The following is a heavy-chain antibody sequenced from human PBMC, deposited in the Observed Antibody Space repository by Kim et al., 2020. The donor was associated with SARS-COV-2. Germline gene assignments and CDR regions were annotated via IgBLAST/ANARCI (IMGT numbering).Heavy chain of an antibody. D-gene: IGHD6-19*01. J-gene: IGHJ4*02. CDR3: AKDDSSGWYCDY. Sequence: GGSLRLSCAASGFTFSSYAMSWVRQAPFPFLYFFSAIIGIFGLTYSADSVKGRFTISRDNSKNTLYLQMNSLRAEDTAVYYCAKDDSSGWYCDYWGQGTLVTVSS. CDR1: GFTFSSYA. CDR2: IIGIFGLT. V-gene: IGHV3-23*01.